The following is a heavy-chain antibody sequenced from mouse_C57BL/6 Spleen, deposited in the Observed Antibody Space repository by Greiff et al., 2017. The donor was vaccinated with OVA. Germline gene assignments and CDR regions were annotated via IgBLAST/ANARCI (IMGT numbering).Heavy chain of an antibody. V-gene: IGHV1-85*01. J-gene: IGHJ1*03. Sequence: QVQLKQSGPELVKPGASVKLSCKASGYTFTSYDINWVKQRPGQGLEWIGWIYPRDGSTKYNEKFKGKATLTVDTSSSTAYMELHSLTSEDSAVYFCARSVYYGDWYFDVWGTGTTVTVSS. CDR2: IYPRDGST. D-gene: IGHD1-1*01. CDR3: ARSVYYGDWYFDV. CDR1: GYTFTSYD.